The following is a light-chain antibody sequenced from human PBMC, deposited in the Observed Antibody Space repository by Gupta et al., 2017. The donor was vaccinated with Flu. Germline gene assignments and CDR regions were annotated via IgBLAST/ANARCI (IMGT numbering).Light chain of an antibody. CDR1: QSVLYSSNNKNY. V-gene: IGKV4-1*01. J-gene: IGKJ2*03. CDR2: WAS. Sequence: DIVMTQSPDSLAVSLGESATINCKSSQSVLYSSNNKNYLAWYQQKPGQPPKLLIYWASTRESGVPDRFSGSGSGTDFTLTISSLQAEDVAVYYCQQYYSTLSFGQGTKLEIK. CDR3: QQYYSTLS.